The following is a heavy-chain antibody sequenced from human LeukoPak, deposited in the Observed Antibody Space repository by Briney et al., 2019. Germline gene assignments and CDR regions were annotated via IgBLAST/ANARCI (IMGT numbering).Heavy chain of an antibody. J-gene: IGHJ4*02. Sequence: GASVKVSCKASGGTFSTNAITWVRQAPGQGLEWMGRIIPILGIANYAQKFQGRVTITADKSTSTAYMELSSLRSEDTAVYYCECRIVVQGRDYWGQGTLVTVSS. CDR3: ECRIVVQGRDY. D-gene: IGHD1-1*01. V-gene: IGHV1-69*04. CDR2: IIPILGIA. CDR1: GGTFSTNA.